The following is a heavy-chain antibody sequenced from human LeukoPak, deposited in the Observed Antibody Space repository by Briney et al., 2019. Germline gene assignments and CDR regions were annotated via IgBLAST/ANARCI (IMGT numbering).Heavy chain of an antibody. J-gene: IGHJ4*02. CDR1: GYTFTGYY. CDR3: ARDGRDGYNSLDY. Sequence: ASVKVSCKASGYTFTGYYMHWVRQAPGQWLEWMGWINPNSGGTNYAQKFQGRVTMTRDTSISTAYMELSRLRSDDTAVYYCARDGRDGYNSLDYWGQGTLVTVSS. D-gene: IGHD5-12*01. V-gene: IGHV1-2*02. CDR2: INPNSGGT.